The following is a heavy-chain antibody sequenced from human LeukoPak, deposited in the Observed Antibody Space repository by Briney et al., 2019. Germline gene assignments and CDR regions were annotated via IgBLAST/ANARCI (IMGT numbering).Heavy chain of an antibody. CDR2: INWNGGST. CDR3: ARPLHLGYCSSTSRYTVPFDY. Sequence: TGGSLRLSCAASGFTFDDYGMSWVRQAPGKGLEWVSGINWNGGSTGYADSVKGRFTISRDNAKNSLYLQMNSLRAEDTALYYCARPLHLGYCSSTSRYTVPFDYWGQGTLVTVSS. D-gene: IGHD2-2*02. J-gene: IGHJ4*02. CDR1: GFTFDDYG. V-gene: IGHV3-20*04.